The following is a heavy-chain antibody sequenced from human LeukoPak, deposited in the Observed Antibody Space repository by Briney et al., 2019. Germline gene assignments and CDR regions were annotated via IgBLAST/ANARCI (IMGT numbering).Heavy chain of an antibody. V-gene: IGHV3-48*03. J-gene: IGHJ4*02. CDR3: ARTYCTGGNYYPGIDY. Sequence: PGGSLRLSCAASGFAFSSYAMSWVRQAPGKGLEWISYISSSGKRIYYADSVKGRFTISRDNAKNSLYLHMNSLTAEDTAAYYCARTYCTGGNYYPGIDYWGQGTLVTVSS. CDR1: GFAFSSYA. D-gene: IGHD2-15*01. CDR2: ISSSGKRI.